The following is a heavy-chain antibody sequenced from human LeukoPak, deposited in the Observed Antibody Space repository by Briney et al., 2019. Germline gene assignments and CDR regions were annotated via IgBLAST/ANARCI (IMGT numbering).Heavy chain of an antibody. CDR3: ARTRPGNYVDY. J-gene: IGHJ4*02. CDR1: GFTFSSNW. V-gene: IGHV3-7*01. CDR2: IKEDGSEK. D-gene: IGHD1-14*01. Sequence: GGSLRLSCAASGFTFSSNWMNWVRQAPGKGLEWVANIKEDGSEKYYVGSVEGRFTVSRDNAKNSLYLQMNSLRVEDTAVYYCARTRPGNYVDYWGQGTLVTVSS.